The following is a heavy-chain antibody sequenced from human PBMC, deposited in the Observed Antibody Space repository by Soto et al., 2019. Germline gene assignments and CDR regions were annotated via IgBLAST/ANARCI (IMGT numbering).Heavy chain of an antibody. CDR3: AKGRPPFDL. Sequence: EVQLLESGGGLVQPGGSLRLSCAASQFTFSYYAMGWVRQAPGKGLEWVSFISGAGGRTNYADSVKGRFAISRDNSENTLYLQMNSLSAEDTAVYYCAKGRPPFDLWGRGTLVIVSS. V-gene: IGHV3-23*01. CDR2: ISGAGGRT. CDR1: QFTFSYYA. J-gene: IGHJ2*01. D-gene: IGHD6-6*01.